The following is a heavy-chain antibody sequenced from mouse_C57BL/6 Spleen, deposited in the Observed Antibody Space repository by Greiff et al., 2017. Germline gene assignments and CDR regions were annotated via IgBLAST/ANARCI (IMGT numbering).Heavy chain of an antibody. CDR2: IDPEDGET. D-gene: IGHD1-1*01. Sequence: VQLQQSGAELVQPGASVKLSCTASGFNIKDYYMHWVKQRTEQGLEWIGRIDPEDGETKYAPKFSGKATITADTSANTAYLQLSSLTSEDTAVYYVARWGTTVVAPYYVDYWGQGTTLTVSS. CDR3: ARWGTTVVAPYYVDY. CDR1: GFNIKDYY. V-gene: IGHV14-2*01. J-gene: IGHJ2*01.